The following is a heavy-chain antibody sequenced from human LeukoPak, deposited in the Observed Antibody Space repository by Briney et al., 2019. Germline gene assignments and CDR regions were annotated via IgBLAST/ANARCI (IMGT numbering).Heavy chain of an antibody. V-gene: IGHV3-7*01. CDR3: ARGPGFLTDY. D-gene: IGHD3-3*01. J-gene: IGHJ4*02. Sequence: GGSLRLSCAASGFTGSNNYMSWVRQAPGQGLEWVANIKPDGSAKYCVDSVKGRFTISRDNAKNSLYLQMNSLRVEDTAVYYCARGPGFLTDYWGQGTLVTVSS. CDR2: IKPDGSAK. CDR1: GFTGSNNY.